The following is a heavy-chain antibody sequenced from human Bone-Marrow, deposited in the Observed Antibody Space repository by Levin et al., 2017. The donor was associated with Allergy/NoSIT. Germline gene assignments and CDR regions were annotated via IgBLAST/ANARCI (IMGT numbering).Heavy chain of an antibody. CDR3: ARDVATAFDY. V-gene: IGHV3-7*01. J-gene: IGHJ4*02. CDR2: IKPDGSGQ. D-gene: IGHD2-15*01. CDR1: GFTFNNYW. Sequence: QAGGSLRLSCTASGFTFNNYWMVWVRQAPGKGLQWVAKIKPDGSGQWYVDSVRGRFTISRDNAENSLSLQMNSLRAEDTAVYYCARDVATAFDYWGQGTLVTVSS.